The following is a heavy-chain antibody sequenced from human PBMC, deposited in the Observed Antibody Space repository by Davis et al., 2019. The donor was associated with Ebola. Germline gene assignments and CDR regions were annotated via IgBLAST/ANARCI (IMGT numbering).Heavy chain of an antibody. CDR3: AREPNSWLLPFDQRGNWFDP. CDR1: GFTFSSYG. D-gene: IGHD2-15*01. J-gene: IGHJ5*02. Sequence: PGGSLRLSCAASGFTFSSYGMHWVRQAPGKGLEWVAVIWYDGSNKYYADSVKGRFTISRDNAKNSLYLQMNSLRAEDTAVYYCAREPNSWLLPFDQRGNWFDPWGQGTLVTVSS. V-gene: IGHV3-33*01. CDR2: IWYDGSNK.